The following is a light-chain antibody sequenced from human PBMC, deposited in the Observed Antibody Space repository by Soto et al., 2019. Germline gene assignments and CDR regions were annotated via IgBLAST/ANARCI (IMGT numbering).Light chain of an antibody. CDR2: EGS. J-gene: IGLJ3*02. Sequence: QSVLTQPASVSGSPGQSITISCTGSSSDVGSYNFVSWHQQHPGKAPKLMIYEGSKWPSGVSNRFSGSKSGNTASLTISGLQAEDEADYYCCSYAGSSTWVFGGGTKLTVL. CDR3: CSYAGSSTWV. CDR1: SSDVGSYNF. V-gene: IGLV2-23*01.